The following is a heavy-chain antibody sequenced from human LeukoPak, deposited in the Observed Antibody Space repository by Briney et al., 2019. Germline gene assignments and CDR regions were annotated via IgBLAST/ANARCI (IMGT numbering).Heavy chain of an antibody. D-gene: IGHD4-11*01. V-gene: IGHV4-59*01. CDR1: GGSISSYY. Sequence: PSETLSLTCTVSGGSISSYYWSWIRQPPGKGLEWIGYIYYSGSTNYNPSLKSRATISVDTSKNQFSLKLSSVTAADTAVYYCARDNTVTHDGWFDPWGQGTLVTVSS. CDR3: ARDNTVTHDGWFDP. CDR2: IYYSGST. J-gene: IGHJ5*02.